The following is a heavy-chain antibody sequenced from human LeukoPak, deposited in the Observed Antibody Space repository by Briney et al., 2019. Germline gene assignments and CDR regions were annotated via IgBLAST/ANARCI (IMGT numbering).Heavy chain of an antibody. D-gene: IGHD4-17*01. CDR3: TTEAVTNGD. CDR2: IKSNTDGGTT. V-gene: IGHV3-15*01. Sequence: GGSLRLSCAASGFTFSDAWMRWVRQAPGKGLEWLGRIKSNTDGGTTDYAASVKGRFTISRDDSKNTLYLQMNSLKTEDTGICYCTTEAVTNGDWGQGTLVTVSS. CDR1: GFTFSDAW. J-gene: IGHJ4*02.